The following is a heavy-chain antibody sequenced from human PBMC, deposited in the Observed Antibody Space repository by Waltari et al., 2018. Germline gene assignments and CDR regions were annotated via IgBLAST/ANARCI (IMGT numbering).Heavy chain of an antibody. CDR2: ISHSANA. CDR3: VRDLGGSGNSWFDA. D-gene: IGHD3-10*01. J-gene: IGHJ5*02. Sequence: QVQLQESGPGLARPSETLSLTCVVSSYSIRIGYFWGWIRQPPGKGLEWVGSISHSANAYYNPSLKSRVTMSVDTSKNQFALKVTSVTAADTAIYYCVRDLGGSGNSWFDAWGQGTLVTVSS. CDR1: SYSIRIGYF. V-gene: IGHV4-38-2*02.